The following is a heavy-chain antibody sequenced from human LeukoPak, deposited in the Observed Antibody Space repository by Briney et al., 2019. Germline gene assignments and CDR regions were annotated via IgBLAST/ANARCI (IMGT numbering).Heavy chain of an antibody. CDR2: IYYSGST. J-gene: IGHJ6*02. Sequence: PSETLSLTRTVSGGSISSYYWSWIRQPPGKGLEWIGYIYYSGSTNYNPSLKSRVTISVDTSKNQFSLKLSSVTAADTAVYYCARQRGYCSSTSCYRVFYYGMDVWGQGTTVTVSS. D-gene: IGHD2-2*01. CDR1: GGSISSYY. CDR3: ARQRGYCSSTSCYRVFYYGMDV. V-gene: IGHV4-59*08.